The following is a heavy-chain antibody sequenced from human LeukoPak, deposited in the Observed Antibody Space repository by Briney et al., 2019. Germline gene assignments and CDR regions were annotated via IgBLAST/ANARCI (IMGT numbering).Heavy chain of an antibody. CDR1: GFTVSSNY. CDR2: IYSGGST. J-gene: IGHJ4*02. CDR3: AKDLRGSLPGYFDY. V-gene: IGHV3-66*01. D-gene: IGHD3-10*01. Sequence: GGSLRLSCAASGFTVSSNYMSWVRQAPGKGLEWVSVIYSGGSTYYADSVKGRFTISRDNSKNTLYLQMNSLRAEDTAVYYCAKDLRGSLPGYFDYWGQGTLATVSS.